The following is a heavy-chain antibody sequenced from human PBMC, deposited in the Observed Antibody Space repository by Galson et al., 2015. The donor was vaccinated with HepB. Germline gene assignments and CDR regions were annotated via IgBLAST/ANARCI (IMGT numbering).Heavy chain of an antibody. CDR2: IIPIFGTA. J-gene: IGHJ4*02. CDR1: GGAFSSYA. Sequence: SVKVSCKASGGAFSSYAISWVRQAPGQGLEWMGGIIPIFGTANYAQKFQGRVTITADESTSTAYMELSSLRSEDTAVYYCARDSLGGSSSFDYWGQGTLVTVSS. V-gene: IGHV1-69*13. CDR3: ARDSLGGSSSFDY. D-gene: IGHD6-13*01.